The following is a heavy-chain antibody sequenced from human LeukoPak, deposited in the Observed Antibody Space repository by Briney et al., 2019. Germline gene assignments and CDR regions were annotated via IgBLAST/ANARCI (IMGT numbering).Heavy chain of an antibody. J-gene: IGHJ4*02. CDR1: GFTFSTYA. CDR2: ISGSGAGT. CDR3: AKELYYYDSSGYYYGGEVDY. V-gene: IGHV3-23*01. Sequence: GGSLRLSCVVSGFTFSTYAMSWVRQAPGKGLEWVSGISGSGAGTYYADSVKGRFIISRDNSKNTLYLQMNSLRAEDTAVYYCAKELYYYDSSGYYYGGEVDYWGQGTLVTVSS. D-gene: IGHD3-22*01.